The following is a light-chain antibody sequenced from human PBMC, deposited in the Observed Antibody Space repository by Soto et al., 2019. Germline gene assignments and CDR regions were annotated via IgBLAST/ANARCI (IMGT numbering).Light chain of an antibody. Sequence: DIVMTQSPESLAVSLGERATINCKSSRSILYSFNNKNYLAWYQQKPGQPPRLLISWASTREFGVPDRFSGSGSGTDFTLTISSLQAEDVAVYYCQHFYSAPPAFGQGTKLELK. CDR1: RSILYSFNNKNY. V-gene: IGKV4-1*01. CDR3: QHFYSAPPA. CDR2: WAS. J-gene: IGKJ2*01.